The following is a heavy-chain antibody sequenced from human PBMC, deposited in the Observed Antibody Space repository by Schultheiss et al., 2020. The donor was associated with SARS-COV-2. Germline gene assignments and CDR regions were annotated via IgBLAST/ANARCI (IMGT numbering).Heavy chain of an antibody. CDR1: GYSISSGYY. Sequence: SETLSLTCTVSGYSISSGYYWGWIRQPPGKGLEWIGSIYHSGSTYYNPSLKSRVTISVDTSKNQFSLKLSSVTAADTAVYYCARDYYGSETGGYYYYGMDVWGQGTTVTVSS. J-gene: IGHJ6*02. CDR3: ARDYYGSETGGYYYYGMDV. D-gene: IGHD3-10*01. V-gene: IGHV4-38-2*02. CDR2: IYHSGST.